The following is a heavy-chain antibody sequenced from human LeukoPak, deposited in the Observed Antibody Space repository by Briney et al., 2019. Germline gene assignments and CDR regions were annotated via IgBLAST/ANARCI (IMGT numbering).Heavy chain of an antibody. V-gene: IGHV4-34*01. D-gene: IGHD2-15*01. CDR3: ARLVVVVVAANTYYYYYYMDV. Sequence: PTETLSLTCAVYGGSFSGYYWSWIRQPPGKGLEWIGEINHSGSANYNPSLKSRVTISVDTSKNQFSLKLSSVTAADTAVYYCARLVVVVVAANTYYYYYYMDVWGKGTTVTISS. CDR2: INHSGSA. CDR1: GGSFSGYY. J-gene: IGHJ6*03.